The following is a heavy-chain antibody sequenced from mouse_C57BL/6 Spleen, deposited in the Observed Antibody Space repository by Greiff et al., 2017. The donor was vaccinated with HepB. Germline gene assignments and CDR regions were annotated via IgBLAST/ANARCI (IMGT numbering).Heavy chain of an antibody. Sequence: EVMLVESGGGLVQPKGSLKLSCAASGFSFNTYAMNWVRQAPGKGLEWVARIRSKSNNYATYYADSVKDRFTISRDDSESMLYLQMNNLKTEDTAMYYCVRQGYYGSSYVAWFAYWGQGTLVTVSA. CDR2: IRSKSNNYAT. V-gene: IGHV10-1*01. D-gene: IGHD1-1*01. CDR3: VRQGYYGSSYVAWFAY. J-gene: IGHJ3*01. CDR1: GFSFNTYA.